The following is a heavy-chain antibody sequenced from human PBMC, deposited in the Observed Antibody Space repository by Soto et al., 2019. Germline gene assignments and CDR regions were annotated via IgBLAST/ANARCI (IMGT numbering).Heavy chain of an antibody. CDR1: GYSISSGYY. D-gene: IGHD3-22*01. CDR2: WYRSGVT. Sequence: PSETLSLTCAVSGYSISSGYYWGWIRQPPGKGLEWIGSWYRSGVTYYNPSLKGRVSMSVDTSKNQFSLKLSSVTAADTAVYYCARVAYFDSTGYYYCFDYWGQGTPVTVS. CDR3: ARVAYFDSTGYYYCFDY. V-gene: IGHV4-38-2*01. J-gene: IGHJ4*02.